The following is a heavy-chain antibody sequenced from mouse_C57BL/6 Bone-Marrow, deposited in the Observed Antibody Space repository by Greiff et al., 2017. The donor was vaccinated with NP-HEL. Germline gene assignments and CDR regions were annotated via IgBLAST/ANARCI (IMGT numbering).Heavy chain of an antibody. J-gene: IGHJ3*01. CDR1: GFTFSSYA. Sequence: EVMLVESGEGLVKPGGSLKLSCAASGFTFSSYAMSWVRQTPEKRLEWVAYISSGGDYIYYADTVKGLFTISRDNARNTLYLQMSSLKSEDTAMYYCTRAPFYYSNYPAWFAYWGQGTLVTVSA. V-gene: IGHV5-9-1*02. CDR2: ISSGGDYI. D-gene: IGHD2-5*01. CDR3: TRAPFYYSNYPAWFAY.